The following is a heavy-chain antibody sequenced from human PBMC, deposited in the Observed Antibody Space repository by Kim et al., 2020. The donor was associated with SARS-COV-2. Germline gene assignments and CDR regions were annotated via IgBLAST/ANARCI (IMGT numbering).Heavy chain of an antibody. CDR2: IIPILGIA. V-gene: IGHV1-69*04. Sequence: SVKVSCKASGGTFSSYAISWVRQAPGQGLEWMGRIIPILGIANYAQKFQGRVTITADKSTSTAYMELSSLRSEDTAVYYCAREGGGYCSGGSCYSEYWGQGTLVTVSS. J-gene: IGHJ4*02. CDR3: AREGGGYCSGGSCYSEY. D-gene: IGHD2-15*01. CDR1: GGTFSSYA.